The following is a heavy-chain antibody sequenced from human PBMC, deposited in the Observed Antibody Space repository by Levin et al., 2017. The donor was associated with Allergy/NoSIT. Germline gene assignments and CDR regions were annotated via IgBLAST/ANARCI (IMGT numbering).Heavy chain of an antibody. CDR1: GYTFTGYY. J-gene: IGHJ6*02. Sequence: GASVKVSCKASGYTFTGYYMHWVRQAPGQGLEWMGWINPNSGGTNYAQKFQGWVTMTRDTSISTAYMELSRLRSDDTAVYYCAREYWDTYYYDSSGYYYYYGMDVWGQGTTVTVSS. D-gene: IGHD3-22*01. V-gene: IGHV1-2*04. CDR3: AREYWDTYYYDSSGYYYYYGMDV. CDR2: INPNSGGT.